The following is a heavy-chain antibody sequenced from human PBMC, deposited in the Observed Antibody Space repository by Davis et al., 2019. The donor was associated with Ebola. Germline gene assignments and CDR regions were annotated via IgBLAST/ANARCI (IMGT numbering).Heavy chain of an antibody. CDR1: AEPFCRYY. CDR3: AREGSVFSKAARGFDY. Sequence: MPSGSLTLSCAIPAEPFCRYYWTWIRQPPGKGLEWIGEISHSGSTDYNPSLQSRVTISVDTSKNAFSLKMTSVTAADTAVYYCAREGSVFSKAARGFDYWGQGTLVTVSS. D-gene: IGHD6-6*01. CDR2: ISHSGST. V-gene: IGHV4-34*01. J-gene: IGHJ4*02.